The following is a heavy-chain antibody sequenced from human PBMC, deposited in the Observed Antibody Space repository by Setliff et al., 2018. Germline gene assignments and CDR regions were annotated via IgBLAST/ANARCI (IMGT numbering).Heavy chain of an antibody. J-gene: IGHJ4*02. CDR2: IFPKTGNT. Sequence: ASVKVSCKASGYTFTNYGITWVRLAPGQGLEWMGWIFPKTGNTNYAHKLQGRVTMTTDTSTGTAYMDLRSLRSDDTSVYYCSRLVRFCTASTCQGASASEHWGQGTLVTVSS. V-gene: IGHV1-18*01. CDR3: SRLVRFCTASTCQGASASEH. D-gene: IGHD2-8*02. CDR1: GYTFTNYG.